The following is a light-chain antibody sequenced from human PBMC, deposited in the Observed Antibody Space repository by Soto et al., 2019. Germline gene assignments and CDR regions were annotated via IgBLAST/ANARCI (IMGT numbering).Light chain of an antibody. CDR2: ANS. CDR3: QSYDTSLSVV. CDR1: SSNVGADYD. Sequence: QSVLTQPPSVSGAPGQRVTISCTGSSSNVGADYDVHWYQQRPGTAPKLLIYANSNRPSGVPDRFSGSKSGTSASLAITGLQAEDEADYYCQSYDTSLSVVFGGGTQLTVL. J-gene: IGLJ2*01. V-gene: IGLV1-40*01.